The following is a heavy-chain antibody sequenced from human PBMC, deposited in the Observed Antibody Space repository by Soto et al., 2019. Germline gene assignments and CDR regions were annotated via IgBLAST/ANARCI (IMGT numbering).Heavy chain of an antibody. CDR3: ARGETYLGV. CDR1: RDTFSKYA. V-gene: IGHV1-69*01. D-gene: IGHD3-16*01. CDR2: IIPIFGSR. Sequence: QVQLVQSGAEVKKPGSSMKVSCKASRDTFSKYAFNWVRQAPGQGLEWMGWIIPIFGSRNYAEKFQGRVTITADESTSTAYMELRSLRFEDTAVYYCARGETYLGVWGQGTTVTVSS. J-gene: IGHJ6*02.